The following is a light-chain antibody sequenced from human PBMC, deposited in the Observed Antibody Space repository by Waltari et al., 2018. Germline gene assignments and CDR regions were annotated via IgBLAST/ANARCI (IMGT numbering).Light chain of an antibody. Sequence: EIVMPQSPATLSASPGARATLSCRASQSVSSNLAWYQQKPGQAPRLLIYGASTRATGIPARFSGSGSGTEFTLTISSLQSEDFAVYYCQQYNNWPPLTFGGGTKVEIK. CDR2: GAS. CDR3: QQYNNWPPLT. V-gene: IGKV3-15*01. J-gene: IGKJ4*01. CDR1: QSVSSN.